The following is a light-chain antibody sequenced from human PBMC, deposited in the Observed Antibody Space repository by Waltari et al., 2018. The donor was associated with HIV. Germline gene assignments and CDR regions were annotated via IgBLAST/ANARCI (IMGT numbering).Light chain of an antibody. J-gene: IGLJ1*01. Sequence: QSVLTQPPTVSAAPGQKVTIPCPGSSSNSGNNYGSCYQQLPGTAPKLLIYENNKRPSGIPDRSSGSKSGTSATLGITGLQTGDEADYYCGTWDSSLSSYVFGTGTKVTVL. CDR1: SSNSGNNY. CDR2: ENN. CDR3: GTWDSSLSSYV. V-gene: IGLV1-51*02.